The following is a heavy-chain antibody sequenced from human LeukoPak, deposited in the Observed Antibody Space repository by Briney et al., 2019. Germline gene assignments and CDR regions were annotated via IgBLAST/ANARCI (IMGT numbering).Heavy chain of an antibody. V-gene: IGHV3-7*01. CDR1: GFTFSNYW. Sequence: AGGSLRLSYAASGFTFSNYWLTWVRQAPGQGLEWVANIKQDGSEKHYVDSVKGRFTISRDNAKNSLYLQMNSLRAEDTAVYYCARDRQIAYWGQGTLVTVSS. J-gene: IGHJ4*02. CDR3: ARDRQIAY. CDR2: IKQDGSEK.